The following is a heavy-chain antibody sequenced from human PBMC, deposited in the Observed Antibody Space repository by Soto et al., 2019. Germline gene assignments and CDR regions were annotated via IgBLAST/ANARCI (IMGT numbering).Heavy chain of an antibody. CDR2: IYYSGST. J-gene: IGHJ4*02. V-gene: IGHV4-31*03. Sequence: PSETLSLTCTVSGGSISSGGYYWSWIHQHPGKGLEWIGYIYYSGSTYYNPSLKSRVTISVDTSKNQFSLKLSSVTAADTAVYYCARVASGVVITTVFDYWGQGTLVTVSS. CDR3: ARVASGVVITTVFDY. CDR1: GGSISSGGYY. D-gene: IGHD3-22*01.